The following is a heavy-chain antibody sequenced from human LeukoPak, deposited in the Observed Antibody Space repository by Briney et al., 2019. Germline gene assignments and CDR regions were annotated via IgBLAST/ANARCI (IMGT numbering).Heavy chain of an antibody. CDR1: GYTFSTYG. D-gene: IGHD2-15*01. J-gene: IGHJ4*02. Sequence: GASVKVSCKASGYTFSTYGFTWVRQAPGQGLEWMGYISNYYGNTKYAQKVQGRVTMTTDTSTSTAYMELTSLTSDDTAVYYCARGGEYCSRGSCYFDYWGQGTLVTVSS. CDR3: ARGGEYCSRGSCYFDY. V-gene: IGHV1-18*01. CDR2: ISNYYGNT.